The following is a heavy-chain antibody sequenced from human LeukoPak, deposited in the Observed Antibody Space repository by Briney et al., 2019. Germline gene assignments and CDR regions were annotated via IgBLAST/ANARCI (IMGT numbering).Heavy chain of an antibody. CDR3: ARAPLWFGYYFDY. D-gene: IGHD3-10*01. V-gene: IGHV3-48*01. Sequence: GGSLRLSCATSGFIFSSYGMNWVRQAPGKGLEWVSYISSSSRTIYYADSAKGRFTTSRDNAKNSLYLQMNSLRAEDTAVYYCARAPLWFGYYFDYWGQGTLVTVSS. J-gene: IGHJ4*02. CDR2: ISSSSRTI. CDR1: GFIFSSYG.